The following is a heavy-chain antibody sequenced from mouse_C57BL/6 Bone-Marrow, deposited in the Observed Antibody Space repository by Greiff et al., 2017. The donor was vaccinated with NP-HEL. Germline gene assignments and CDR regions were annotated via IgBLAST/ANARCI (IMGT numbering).Heavy chain of an antibody. J-gene: IGHJ3*01. V-gene: IGHV1-80*01. D-gene: IGHD2-3*01. CDR3: ARRGLLAWFAY. Sequence: VQLQQSGAELVKPGASVKISCKASGYAFSSYWMNWVKQRPGKGLEWIGQIYPGDGDTNYNGKFKGKATLTADKSSSTAYMQLSSLASEDSAVYFCARRGLLAWFAYWGQGTLVTVSA. CDR2: IYPGDGDT. CDR1: GYAFSSYW.